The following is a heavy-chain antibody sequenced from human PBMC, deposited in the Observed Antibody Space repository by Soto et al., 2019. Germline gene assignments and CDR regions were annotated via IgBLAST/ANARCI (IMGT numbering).Heavy chain of an antibody. CDR3: ARVQAPTILTGYFYYFDY. J-gene: IGHJ4*02. CDR1: GGSISSGGYY. V-gene: IGHV4-31*03. CDR2: IYYSGST. Sequence: SETLSLTCTVSGGSISSGGYYWSWIRQHPGKGLEWIGYIYYSGSTYYNPSLKSRVTISVDTSKNQFSLKLSSVTAADTAVYYCARVQAPTILTGYFYYFDYWGQGTLVTVSS. D-gene: IGHD3-9*01.